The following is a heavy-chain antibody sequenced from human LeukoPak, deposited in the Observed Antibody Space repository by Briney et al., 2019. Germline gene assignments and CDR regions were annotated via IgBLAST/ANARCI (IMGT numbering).Heavy chain of an antibody. CDR3: AKGGYLEVLAPTDWFDP. J-gene: IGHJ5*02. Sequence: HPGGSLRLSCAASGFTFDDYAMHWVRQAPGKGLEWVSGISWNSGSIGYADSVKGRFTISRDNAKNSLYLQMNSLRAEDTALYYCAKGGYLEVLAPTDWFDPWGQGTLVTVSS. CDR1: GFTFDDYA. CDR2: ISWNSGSI. V-gene: IGHV3-9*01. D-gene: IGHD6-13*01.